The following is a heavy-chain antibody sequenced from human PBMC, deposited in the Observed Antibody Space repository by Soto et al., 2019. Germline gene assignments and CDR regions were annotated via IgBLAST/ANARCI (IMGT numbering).Heavy chain of an antibody. V-gene: IGHV3-23*01. Sequence: EVQLLESGGGLVQPEGSLRLSCAASGFTFSSYAMSWVRQAPGKGLEWVSAISGSGGSTYYADSVKGRFTISRDNSKNTLYLQMNSLRAEDTAVYYCAKDPFSSMVRGSPDFFDYWGQGTLVTVSS. D-gene: IGHD3-10*01. CDR3: AKDPFSSMVRGSPDFFDY. J-gene: IGHJ4*02. CDR2: ISGSGGST. CDR1: GFTFSSYA.